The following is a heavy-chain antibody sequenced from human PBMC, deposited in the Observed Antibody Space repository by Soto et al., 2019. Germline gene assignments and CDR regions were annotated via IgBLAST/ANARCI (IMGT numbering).Heavy chain of an antibody. CDR2: IYWDDDK. D-gene: IGHD3-16*01. CDR3: AHCNAYFNY. CDR1: GFSLSTTREG. V-gene: IGHV2-5*02. J-gene: IGHJ4*02. Sequence: QITLKESGPTLVKPTQTLTLTCTFSGFSLSTTREGVGWIRQPPGKALEWLAVIYWDDDKRYSPSVRTRLTITKDTSKNQVVFSLTNVDSADRDTYFCAHCNAYFNYWGQGTLVTGSS.